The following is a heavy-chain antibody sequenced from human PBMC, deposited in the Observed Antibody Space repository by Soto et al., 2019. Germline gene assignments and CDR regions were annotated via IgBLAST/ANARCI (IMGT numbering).Heavy chain of an antibody. J-gene: IGHJ6*02. CDR3: ARAYCSGGSCYSADYYYGMDV. Sequence: SGPTLVNPTQTLTLTCTFSGFSLSTSGMRVSWIRQPPGKALEWLARIDWDDDKFYSTSPKTRLTISKDTSKNQVVLTMTNMDPVDTATYYCARAYCSGGSCYSADYYYGMDVWGQGTTVTVSS. CDR2: IDWDDDK. V-gene: IGHV2-70*04. D-gene: IGHD2-15*01. CDR1: GFSLSTSGMR.